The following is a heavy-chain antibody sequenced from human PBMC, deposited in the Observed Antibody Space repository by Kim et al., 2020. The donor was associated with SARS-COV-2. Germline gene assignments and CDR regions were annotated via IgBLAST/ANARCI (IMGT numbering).Heavy chain of an antibody. J-gene: IGHJ5*02. D-gene: IGHD3-16*01. CDR2: ISSTSGTI. CDR1: GFTFSAYP. CDR3: ARDLGDYIWGSFRSHWFDP. Sequence: GGSLRLSCPASGFTFSAYPMNWVRQAPGKGLEWLSYISSTSGTIYYADSVEGRFTISRDNDKNSLYLQMNSLRDDDTARYYCARDLGDYIWGSFRSHWFDPWGQGTLVTVSS. V-gene: IGHV3-48*02.